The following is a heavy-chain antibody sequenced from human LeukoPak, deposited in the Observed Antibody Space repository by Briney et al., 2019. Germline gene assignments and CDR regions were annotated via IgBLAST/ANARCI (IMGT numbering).Heavy chain of an antibody. CDR3: ARHPIFPTKNYYGSGSYYYYYGMDV. J-gene: IGHJ6*02. CDR1: GYTFTSYA. V-gene: IGHV7-4-1*02. Sequence: ASVKVSCKASGYTFTSYAMNWVRQAPGQGLEWMGWINTNTGNPTYAQGFTGRFVFSLDTSVSTAYLQISSLKAEDTAVYYCARHPIFPTKNYYGSGSYYYYYGMDVWGQGTTVTVSS. D-gene: IGHD3-10*01. CDR2: INTNTGNP.